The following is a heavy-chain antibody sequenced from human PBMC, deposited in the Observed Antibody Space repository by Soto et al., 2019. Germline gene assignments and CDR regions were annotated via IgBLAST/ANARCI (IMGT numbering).Heavy chain of an antibody. CDR1: GYSFTSYW. D-gene: IGHD1-26*01. V-gene: IGHV5-10-1*01. CDR2: IDPSDSYT. CDR3: ATKSGSYYYYGMDV. Sequence: PVESLKISCKGSGYSFTSYWISWVRQMPGKGLEWMGRIDPSDSYTNYSPSFQGHVTISADKSISTAYLQLSSLKASDTAMYYCATKSGSYYYYGMDVWGQGTTVTVSS. J-gene: IGHJ6*02.